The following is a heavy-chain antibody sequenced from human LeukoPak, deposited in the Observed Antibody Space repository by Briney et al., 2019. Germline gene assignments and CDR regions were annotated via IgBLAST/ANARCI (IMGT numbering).Heavy chain of an antibody. CDR3: ARESRSSWVYYFDY. CDR1: GGSISSYY. Sequence: SETLSLTCTVSGGSISSYYWSWIRQPPGKGLEWIGYIYYSGSTNYNPSLKSRVTMSVDTSKNQFSLKLSSVTAADTAVYYCARESRSSWVYYFDYWGQGTLVTVSS. V-gene: IGHV4-59*12. J-gene: IGHJ4*02. D-gene: IGHD6-13*01. CDR2: IYYSGST.